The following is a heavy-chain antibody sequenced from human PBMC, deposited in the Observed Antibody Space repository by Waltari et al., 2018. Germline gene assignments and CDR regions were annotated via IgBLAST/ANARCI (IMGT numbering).Heavy chain of an antibody. Sequence: QVQLVQSGAEVKKPGASVKVSCKASGYTFTSYDINWVRQATGQGLEWMGWMNPNSGNTGYAQKFQGRVTMTRNTSISTAYMELSSLRSEDTAVYYCARVSTIFGVVIIPYWGQGTLVTVSS. CDR3: ARVSTIFGVVIIPY. CDR2: MNPNSGNT. V-gene: IGHV1-8*01. D-gene: IGHD3-3*01. CDR1: GYTFTSYD. J-gene: IGHJ4*02.